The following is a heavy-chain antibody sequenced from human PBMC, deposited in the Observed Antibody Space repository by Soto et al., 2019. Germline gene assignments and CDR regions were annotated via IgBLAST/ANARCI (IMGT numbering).Heavy chain of an antibody. Sequence: PSETLSVTCDDSGDSSSTYYWSWIRQPPGKGLEWIGYVYYSGSTLYNPSLESRVTLSIDMSKKQVSLKLNSVIAADTAVYYCARTRMIESWIDYWGHGTLVSVSS. J-gene: IGHJ4*01. CDR2: VYYSGST. V-gene: IGHV4-59*01. CDR3: ARTRMIESWIDY. D-gene: IGHD2-21*01. CDR1: GDSSSTYY.